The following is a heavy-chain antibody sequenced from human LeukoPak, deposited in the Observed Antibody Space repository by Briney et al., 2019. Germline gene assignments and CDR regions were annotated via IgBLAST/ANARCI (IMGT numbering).Heavy chain of an antibody. Sequence: SDTLSLTCAVSGYSISSSDWWGWIRQPPGKGLEWIGHIYYSGSTNSNPSLTSRVTMSVDTSKNQFSLKLISVTALDTAVYYCARKGPYAFDPWGQGTLVTVSS. D-gene: IGHD3-16*01. CDR2: IYYSGST. CDR1: GYSISSSDW. V-gene: IGHV4-28*06. CDR3: ARKGPYAFDP. J-gene: IGHJ5*02.